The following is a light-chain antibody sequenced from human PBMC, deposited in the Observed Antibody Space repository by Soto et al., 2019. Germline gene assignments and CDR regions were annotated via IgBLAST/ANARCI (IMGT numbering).Light chain of an antibody. CDR1: SSDVGGYNY. CDR3: SSYTTSNTRQIV. CDR2: DVS. Sequence: SVLTQPASVSGSPGQSITISCTGTSSDVGGYNYVSWYQQHPGKAPKFMIYDVSNRPSEVSNRFSGSKSGNTASLTISGLQAEDEADYYCSSYTTSNTRQIVFGTGTKVTVL. V-gene: IGLV2-14*01. J-gene: IGLJ1*01.